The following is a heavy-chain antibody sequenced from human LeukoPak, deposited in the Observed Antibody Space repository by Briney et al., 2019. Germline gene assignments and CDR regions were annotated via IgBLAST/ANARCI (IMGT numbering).Heavy chain of an antibody. CDR2: IYYSGST. D-gene: IGHD5-18*01. J-gene: IGHJ3*02. CDR3: ARDPLGDTAMDDAFDI. CDR1: GGSISSSSYY. V-gene: IGHV4-39*02. Sequence: SETLSHTCTVSGGSISSSSYYWGWIRQPPGKGLEWIGSIYYSGSTYYNPSLKSRVTISVDTSKNQFSLKLSSVTAADTAVYYCARDPLGDTAMDDAFDIWGQGTMVTVSS.